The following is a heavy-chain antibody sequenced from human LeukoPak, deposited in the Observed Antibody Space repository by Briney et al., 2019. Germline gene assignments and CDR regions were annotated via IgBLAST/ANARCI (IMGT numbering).Heavy chain of an antibody. CDR1: GGSIRSCYYY. CDR2: IYYSGST. D-gene: IGHD3-22*01. V-gene: IGHV4-39*07. J-gene: IGHJ5*02. Sequence: SETLSLTCTVSGGSIRSCYYYWGWIRRPRGKGLEWIGSIYYSGSTYYNPSLKSRVTISVDTSKNQFSLKLSSVTAADTAVYYCARDFHSSGYFLGWFDPWGQGTLVTVSS. CDR3: ARDFHSSGYFLGWFDP.